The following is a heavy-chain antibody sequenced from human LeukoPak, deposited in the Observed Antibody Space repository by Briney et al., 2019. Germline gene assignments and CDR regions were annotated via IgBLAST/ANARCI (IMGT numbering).Heavy chain of an antibody. V-gene: IGHV4-34*01. J-gene: IGHJ3*02. D-gene: IGHD2-2*01. CDR3: ARARRYCSSTSCGQGAFDI. Sequence: SETLSLTCAVYGGSFSGFYWSWIRQSPGKGLEWIGEINHSGSTNYNPSLKSRVTISVDTSKNQFSLKLSSVTAADTAVYFCARARRYCSSTSCGQGAFDIWGQGTMVSVSS. CDR2: INHSGST. CDR1: GGSFSGFY.